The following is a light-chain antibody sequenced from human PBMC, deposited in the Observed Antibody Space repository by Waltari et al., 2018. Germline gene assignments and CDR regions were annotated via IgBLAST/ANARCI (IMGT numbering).Light chain of an antibody. V-gene: IGLV1-44*01. Sequence: QSVVTQPPSASGTPGQGVTISCSGSSSNIGSNTVSWYQEVPGTAPKLLIYTEIQRPAWVPERFSGSKSGTSASLAISGLQSDDEADYYCATWDDSLSAWVFGGGTKLTVL. CDR3: ATWDDSLSAWV. J-gene: IGLJ3*02. CDR1: SSNIGSNT. CDR2: TEI.